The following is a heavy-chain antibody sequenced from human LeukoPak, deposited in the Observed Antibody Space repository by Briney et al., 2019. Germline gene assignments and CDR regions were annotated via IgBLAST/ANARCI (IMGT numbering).Heavy chain of an antibody. D-gene: IGHD5-12*01. CDR1: GFTFSSYA. J-gene: IGHJ4*02. CDR2: ISYDGSNK. CDR3: ARGVIVALGLPIDY. Sequence: PGGSLRLSCAASGFTFSSYAMHWVRQAPGKGLEWVAVISYDGSNKYYADSVKGRFTISRDNSKNTLYLQMNSLRAEDTAVYYCARGVIVALGLPIDYWSQGTLVTVSS. V-gene: IGHV3-30*04.